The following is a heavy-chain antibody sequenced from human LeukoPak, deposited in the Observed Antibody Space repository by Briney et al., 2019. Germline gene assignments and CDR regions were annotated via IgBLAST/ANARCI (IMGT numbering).Heavy chain of an antibody. V-gene: IGHV1-46*01. D-gene: IGHD2-21*02. J-gene: IGHJ3*02. CDR3: ARDHAYCGGDCYSNVGAFDI. CDR1: GYTFTSYY. CDR2: INPSGGST. Sequence: ASVKVSCKASGYTFTSYYMHWVRQAPGQGLERMGIINPSGGSTSYAQKFQGRVTMTRDTSTSTVYMELSSLRSEDTAVYYCARDHAYCGGDCYSNVGAFDIWGQGTMVTVSS.